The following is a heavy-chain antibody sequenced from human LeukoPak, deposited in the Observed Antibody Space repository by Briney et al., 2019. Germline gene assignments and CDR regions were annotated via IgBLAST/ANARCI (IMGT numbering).Heavy chain of an antibody. CDR3: ASEKVPNLVLGANDY. Sequence: SVKVSCKASGGTLSSYTISWVRQAPGQGLEWMGRIIPILGIANYAQKFQGRVTITADKSTSTAYMELSSLRSEDTAVYYCASEKVPNLVLGANDYWGQGTLVTVSS. D-gene: IGHD1-26*01. CDR2: IIPILGIA. CDR1: GGTLSSYT. V-gene: IGHV1-69*02. J-gene: IGHJ4*02.